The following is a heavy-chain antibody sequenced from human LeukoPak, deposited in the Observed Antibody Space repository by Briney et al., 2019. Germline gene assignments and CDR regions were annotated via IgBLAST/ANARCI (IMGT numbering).Heavy chain of an antibody. CDR3: ASSPTGGSYYGPYYGMDV. Sequence: PGGSLRLSCAASGFTFSSYSMNWVRQAPGKGLEWVSSTSSSSSYIYYADSVKGRFTISRDNAKNSLYLQMNSLRAEDTAVYYCASSPTGGSYYGPYYGMDVWGQGTTVTVSS. J-gene: IGHJ6*02. V-gene: IGHV3-21*01. CDR1: GFTFSSYS. CDR2: TSSSSSYI. D-gene: IGHD1-26*01.